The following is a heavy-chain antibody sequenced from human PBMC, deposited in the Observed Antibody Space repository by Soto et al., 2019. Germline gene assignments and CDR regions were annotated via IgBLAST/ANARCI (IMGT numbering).Heavy chain of an antibody. CDR2: INHSGRT. CDR3: ARRITGIVDY. CDR1: GGSFSGYY. Sequence: QVQLQQWGAGLLKPSETLSLTCAVYGGSFSGYYWSWIRQPPGKGLEWSGEINHSGRTNYNPSIKSRVTIGVPTSNTQFSLKLSSVTAADTAVYYCARRITGIVDYWGQGTLVTVSS. D-gene: IGHD1-20*01. J-gene: IGHJ4*02. V-gene: IGHV4-34*01.